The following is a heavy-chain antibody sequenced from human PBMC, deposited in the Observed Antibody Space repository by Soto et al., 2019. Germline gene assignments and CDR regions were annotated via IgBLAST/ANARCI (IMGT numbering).Heavy chain of an antibody. Sequence: GASVKVSCKVSGDTLSGLSMHWVLQAPGKGLECLGGFEPDNGETIYAQAFQGRVTMTEDTATDTAYLELSSLRSEDTAVYYCATSSHWYGYFHHWGQGTMVTVSS. D-gene: IGHD6-13*01. CDR3: ATSSHWYGYFHH. J-gene: IGHJ1*01. CDR1: GDTLSGLS. V-gene: IGHV1-24*01. CDR2: FEPDNGET.